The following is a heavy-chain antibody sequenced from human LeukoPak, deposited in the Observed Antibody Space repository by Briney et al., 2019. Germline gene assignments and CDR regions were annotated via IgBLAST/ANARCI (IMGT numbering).Heavy chain of an antibody. CDR2: IYYSGST. CDR3: ARVSYYYDSSGPDAFDI. Sequence: SETLSLTCTVSGGSVSSGSYYWSWIRQPPGKGLEWIGYIYYSGSTNYNPSLKSRVTISADTSKNQFSLKLSSVTAADTAVYYCARVSYYYDSSGPDAFDIWGQGTMVTVSS. CDR1: GGSVSSGSYY. V-gene: IGHV4-61*01. D-gene: IGHD3-22*01. J-gene: IGHJ3*02.